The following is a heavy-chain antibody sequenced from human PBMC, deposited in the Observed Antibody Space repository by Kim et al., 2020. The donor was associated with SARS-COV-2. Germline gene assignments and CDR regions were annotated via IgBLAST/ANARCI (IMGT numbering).Heavy chain of an antibody. CDR2: ISYDGSNK. D-gene: IGHD5-12*01. V-gene: IGHV3-30-3*01. CDR1: GFTFSSYA. Sequence: GGSLRLSCAASGFTFSSYAMHWVRQAPGKGLEWVAVISYDGSNKYYADSVKGRFTISRDNSKNTLYLQMNSLRAEDTAVYYCARATEMATILVLFDYWGQGTLVTVSS. CDR3: ARATEMATILVLFDY. J-gene: IGHJ4*02.